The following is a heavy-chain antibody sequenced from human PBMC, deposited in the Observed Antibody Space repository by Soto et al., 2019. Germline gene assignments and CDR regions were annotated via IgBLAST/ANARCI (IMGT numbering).Heavy chain of an antibody. J-gene: IGHJ4*02. V-gene: IGHV3-23*01. CDR3: AKGDSSGWYVCYFDY. D-gene: IGHD6-19*01. CDR2: ISGSGGST. CDR1: GFTFSSYA. Sequence: GGSLRLSCAASGFTFSSYAMSWVRQAPGKGLEWVSAISGSGGSTYYADSVKGRFTISRDNSKNTLYLQMNSLRAEDTAVYYCAKGDSSGWYVCYFDYWGQGTLVTVSS.